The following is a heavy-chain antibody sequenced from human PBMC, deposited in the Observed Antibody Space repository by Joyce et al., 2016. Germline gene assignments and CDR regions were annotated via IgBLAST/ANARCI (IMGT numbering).Heavy chain of an antibody. CDR3: ARDVLTTVTKAYGY. J-gene: IGHJ4*02. CDR2: ISRDNTYI. CDR1: GFIFSSYS. Sequence: EVQLVESGGGLVKPGESLRLSFTASGFIFSSYSMTWVRQATGKGREWVSSISRDNTYIFHADSGKGRFTISRDNARNSLYLQMNSLRAEDTAVYYCARDVLTTVTKAYGYWGQGTLVAVSS. V-gene: IGHV3-21*01. D-gene: IGHD4-11*01.